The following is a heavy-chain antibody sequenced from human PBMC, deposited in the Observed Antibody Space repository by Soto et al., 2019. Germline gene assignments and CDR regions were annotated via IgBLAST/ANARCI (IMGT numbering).Heavy chain of an antibody. Sequence: ASVKGSCKASGYTFTGYYMHWVRQAPGQGKEWMGWINPNSGGTNCAQKFQGWVTMTRDTSISTAYMELSRLRSDDTAVYYCARGVMVYAIPYYYYYYMDVWGKGTTVTVSS. D-gene: IGHD2-8*01. CDR1: GYTFTGYY. V-gene: IGHV1-2*04. CDR3: ARGVMVYAIPYYYYYYMDV. J-gene: IGHJ6*03. CDR2: INPNSGGT.